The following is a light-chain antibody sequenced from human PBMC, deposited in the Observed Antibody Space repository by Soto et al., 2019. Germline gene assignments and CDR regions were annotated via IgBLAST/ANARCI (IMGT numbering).Light chain of an antibody. J-gene: IGKJ2*01. Sequence: DIEMTQSPSSLSASVGDRVTITCRASQTISNFLNWYQQKPGKAPKLLIYAASSLQSGVPSRFSGSGSGTDFTLTISSLQPQDFATYYCQQSYGSPPTFGQGTKLEIK. V-gene: IGKV1-39*01. CDR1: QTISNF. CDR3: QQSYGSPPT. CDR2: AAS.